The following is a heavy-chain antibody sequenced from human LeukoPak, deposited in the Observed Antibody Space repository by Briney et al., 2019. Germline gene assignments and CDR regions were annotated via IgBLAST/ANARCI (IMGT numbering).Heavy chain of an antibody. CDR1: GYTFTGYY. CDR3: AIYSSVWRRFDY. D-gene: IGHD6-19*01. CDR2: INPNSGGT. Sequence: ASVKVSCKASGYTFTGYYMHWVRQAPGQRLELMGWINPNSGGTNYAQNFLGRVSMTRDPSISPAYMELSRLRSDDTAVYYCAIYSSVWRRFDYWGQGTLVTVSS. V-gene: IGHV1-2*02. J-gene: IGHJ4*02.